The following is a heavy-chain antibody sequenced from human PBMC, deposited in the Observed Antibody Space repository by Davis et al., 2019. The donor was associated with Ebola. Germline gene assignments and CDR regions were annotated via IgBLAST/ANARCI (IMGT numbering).Heavy chain of an antibody. J-gene: IGHJ5*02. V-gene: IGHV1-46*01. CDR2: INPNDGRT. CDR1: GYTFTNYY. CDR3: TRRGRFDP. Sequence: ASVKVSCKASGYTFTNYYMHWVRQAPGQGLEWMGMINPNDGRTIYAQKFQGRVTMTRNASISTAYMELSSLRSEDTALYYCTRRGRFDPWGQGTLVTVSS.